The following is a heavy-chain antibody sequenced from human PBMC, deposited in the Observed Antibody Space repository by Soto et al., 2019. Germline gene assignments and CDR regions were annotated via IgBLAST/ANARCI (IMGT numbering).Heavy chain of an antibody. V-gene: IGHV1-18*01. CDR3: ARGNIGTRFCSGGSCYRVGYYGMDV. D-gene: IGHD2-15*01. Sequence: PSVKVSCKASGYTFTSYGISWVRQAPGQGLEWMGWISAYNGNTNYAQKFQGWVTMTRDTSISTAYMELSRLRSDDTAVYYCARGNIGTRFCSGGSCYRVGYYGMDVWGQGTTVTVSS. CDR1: GYTFTSYG. CDR2: ISAYNGNT. J-gene: IGHJ6*02.